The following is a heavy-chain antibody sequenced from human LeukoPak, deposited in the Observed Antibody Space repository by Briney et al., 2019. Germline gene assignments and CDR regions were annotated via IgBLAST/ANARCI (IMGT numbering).Heavy chain of an antibody. CDR1: GFTFSSYA. J-gene: IGHJ6*02. D-gene: IGHD3-10*01. Sequence: GGSLRLSCAASGFTFSSYAMSWVRQAPGKGLEWVSAISGSGGSTYYADSVKGRFTISRDNSKSTLYLQMNSLRAEDTAVYYCAKYGVTMVRGKTYYYYYGMDVWGQGTTVTVSS. V-gene: IGHV3-23*01. CDR3: AKYGVTMVRGKTYYYYYGMDV. CDR2: ISGSGGST.